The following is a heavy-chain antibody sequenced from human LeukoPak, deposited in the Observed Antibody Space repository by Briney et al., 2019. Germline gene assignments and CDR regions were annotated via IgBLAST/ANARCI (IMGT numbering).Heavy chain of an antibody. CDR1: GFTVSSNY. V-gene: IGHV3-53*01. Sequence: PGGSPRLSCAASGFTVSSNYMSWVRQAPGKGLEWVSVIDSGGSTYYADSVKGRFTISRDNSRNTLYLQMNSLGAEDTAVYYCARSTVVTGRYYYYYMDVWGKGTTVSVSS. J-gene: IGHJ6*03. CDR3: ARSTVVTGRYYYYYMDV. D-gene: IGHD4-23*01. CDR2: IDSGGST.